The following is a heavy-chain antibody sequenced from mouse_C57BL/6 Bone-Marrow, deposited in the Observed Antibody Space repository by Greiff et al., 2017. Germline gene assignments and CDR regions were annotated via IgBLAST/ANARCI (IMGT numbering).Heavy chain of an antibody. V-gene: IGHV1-74*01. CDR2: IHPSDSDT. CDR3: AIRPGFAY. J-gene: IGHJ3*01. CDR1: GYTFTSYW. Sequence: QVHVKQPGAELVKPGASVKVSCKASGYTFTSYWMHWVKQRPGQGLEWIGRIHPSDSDTNYNQKFKGKATLAVDKSSSTAYMQLSSLTSEDSAVYYCAIRPGFAYWGQGTLVTVSA.